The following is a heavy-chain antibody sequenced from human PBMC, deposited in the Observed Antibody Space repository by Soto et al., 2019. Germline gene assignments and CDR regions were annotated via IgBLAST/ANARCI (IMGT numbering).Heavy chain of an antibody. V-gene: IGHV1-69*06. Sequence: SVKVSCKASGYTFTSSGISWVRQAPGQGLEWMGGIITIFGTANYAQNFQGRVTITADTSTSTAYMELSSLRSEDTAVYYCARDLFVAAAGRIDYWGQGTLVTVSS. J-gene: IGHJ4*02. D-gene: IGHD6-13*01. CDR2: IITIFGTA. CDR1: GYTFTSSG. CDR3: ARDLFVAAAGRIDY.